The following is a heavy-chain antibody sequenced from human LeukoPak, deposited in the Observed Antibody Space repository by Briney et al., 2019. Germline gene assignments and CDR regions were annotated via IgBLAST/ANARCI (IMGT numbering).Heavy chain of an antibody. J-gene: IGHJ4*02. Sequence: ASVKVSCKTSGYTFTNYYIHWVRQAPGQGLEWMGWISAYNGNTNYAQKLQGRVTMTTDTSTSTAYMELRSLRSDDTAVYYCARVSYYYGSGRPLDYWGQGTLVTVSS. V-gene: IGHV1-18*04. CDR2: ISAYNGNT. CDR3: ARVSYYYGSGRPLDY. D-gene: IGHD3-10*01. CDR1: GYTFTNYY.